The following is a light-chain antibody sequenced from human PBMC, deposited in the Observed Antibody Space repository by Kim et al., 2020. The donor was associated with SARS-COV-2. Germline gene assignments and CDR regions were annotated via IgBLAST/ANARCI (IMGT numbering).Light chain of an antibody. CDR3: QQGRSAPLT. Sequence: ENVFTQSPGTLSLSPGERATLSCRASQSVSNNCLAWYQQKPGQAPRLLIYVTSSRATGIPDRFSGSGSGTDFTLTISRLESEDFAVYFCQQGRSAPLTFGGGTKLEI. CDR2: VTS. V-gene: IGKV3-20*01. CDR1: QSVSNNC. J-gene: IGKJ4*01.